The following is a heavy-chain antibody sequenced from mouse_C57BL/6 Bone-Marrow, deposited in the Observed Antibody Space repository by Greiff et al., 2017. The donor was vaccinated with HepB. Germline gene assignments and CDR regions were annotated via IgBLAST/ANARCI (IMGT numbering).Heavy chain of an antibody. Sequence: VKLQESGPGLVQPSQSLSITCTVSGFSLTSYGVHWVRQSPGKGLEWLGVIWSGGSTDYNAAFIYRLSISKDNYKSQVFFKMNSLQADDTAIYYCARSITTVRAYWGQGTLVTVSA. V-gene: IGHV2-2*01. D-gene: IGHD1-1*01. CDR1: GFSLTSYG. CDR3: ARSITTVRAY. CDR2: IWSGGST. J-gene: IGHJ3*01.